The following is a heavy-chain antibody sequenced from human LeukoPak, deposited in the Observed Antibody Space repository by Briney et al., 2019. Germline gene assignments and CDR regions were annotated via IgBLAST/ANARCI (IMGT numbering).Heavy chain of an antibody. Sequence: PSETLSLTCTVSGGSISSGDYYWSWIRQPPGKGLEWIGYIYYSGSTYYNPSLKSRVTISVDTSKNQFSLKLSPVTAADTAVYYCARTHRTGPPYFDYWGQGTLVTVSS. J-gene: IGHJ4*02. D-gene: IGHD3/OR15-3a*01. CDR2: IYYSGST. CDR1: GGSISSGDYY. CDR3: ARTHRTGPPYFDY. V-gene: IGHV4-30-4*08.